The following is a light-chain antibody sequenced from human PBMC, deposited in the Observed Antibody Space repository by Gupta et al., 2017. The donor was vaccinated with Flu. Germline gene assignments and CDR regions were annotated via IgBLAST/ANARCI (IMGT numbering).Light chain of an antibody. CDR3: MQYTFWPHT. J-gene: IGKJ2*01. V-gene: IGKV2-30*01. CDR1: QSLVNTD. Sequence: QSASISCRSSQSLVNTDLDWFHQRPGQSPRRLIYKISNRDSGVPDRFSGSGSGTAFTLNISSVEAEDVGIYYCMQYTFWPHTFGQGTKLEI. CDR2: KIS.